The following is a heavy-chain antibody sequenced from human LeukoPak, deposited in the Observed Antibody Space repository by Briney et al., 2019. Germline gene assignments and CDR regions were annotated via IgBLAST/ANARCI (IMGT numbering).Heavy chain of an antibody. Sequence: GGSLRLSCAASGFTFSDHHMDWVRQAPGKGLEWVSYISSSGSTIYYADSVKGRFTISRDNAKNSLYLQMNSLRAEDTAVYYCVRDTASSTVGVDYWGQGTLVTVSS. CDR1: GFTFSDHH. V-gene: IGHV3-11*04. J-gene: IGHJ4*02. CDR2: ISSSGSTI. CDR3: VRDTASSTVGVDY. D-gene: IGHD3-16*01.